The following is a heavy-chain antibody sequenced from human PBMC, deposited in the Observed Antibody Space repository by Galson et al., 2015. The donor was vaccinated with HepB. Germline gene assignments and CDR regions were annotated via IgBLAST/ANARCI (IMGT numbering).Heavy chain of an antibody. D-gene: IGHD2-15*01. CDR1: GFSLTTTGVG. V-gene: IGHV2-5*02. CDR3: AHRQVWGNRWPTPTFDY. J-gene: IGHJ4*02. CDR2: IYWGKDI. Sequence: PALVKPTQTLTLTCTFSGFSLTTTGVGVGWLRQAPGEALEWLVIIYWGKDISYNPLNLKSRLTITKDTPKNPVVLTLTNMGPKDTGTYYCAHRQVWGNRWPTPTFDYWGQGALVAVSS.